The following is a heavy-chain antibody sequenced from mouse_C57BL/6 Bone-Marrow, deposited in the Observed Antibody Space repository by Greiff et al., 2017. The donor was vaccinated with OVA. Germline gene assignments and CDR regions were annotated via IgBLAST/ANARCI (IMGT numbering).Heavy chain of an antibody. CDR1: GYAFSSSW. V-gene: IGHV1-82*01. CDR3: ARRAMDY. J-gene: IGHJ4*01. CDR2: IYPGDGDT. Sequence: QVQLQQSGPELVKPGASVKISCKASGYAFSSSWMNWVKQRPGKGLEWIGRIYPGDGDTNYNGKFKGKATLTADKSSSTAYMQLSGLTAEDSAVYFCARRAMDYWGQGTSVTVSS.